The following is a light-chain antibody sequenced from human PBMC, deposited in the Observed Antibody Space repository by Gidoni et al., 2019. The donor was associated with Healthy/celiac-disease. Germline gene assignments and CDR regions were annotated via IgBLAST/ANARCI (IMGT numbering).Light chain of an antibody. CDR3: QQSYSTPWS. CDR2: AAS. CDR1: QSISSY. J-gene: IGKJ2*03. Sequence: DIHMTQSPSSLSASVGDRVTITCRASQSISSYLNWYQQKPGKAPKLLIYAASSLQSGVPSRFSGSGSGTDFTLTISSLQPEDFATYYCQQSYSTPWSFGQXTKLEIK. V-gene: IGKV1-39*01.